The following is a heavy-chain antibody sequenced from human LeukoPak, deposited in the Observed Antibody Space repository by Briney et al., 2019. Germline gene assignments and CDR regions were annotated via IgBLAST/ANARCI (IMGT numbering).Heavy chain of an antibody. D-gene: IGHD3-22*01. CDR3: ARDRYYYDSSGYTLDY. Sequence: ASVKVSCKASGYTFTSNGISWVRQAPGQELEWMGWISAYNGNTDYAQKFQGRVTMTTDTSTRTAYMEVRSLRSDDTAVYYCARDRYYYDSSGYTLDYWGQGTLVTVSS. J-gene: IGHJ4*02. CDR1: GYTFTSNG. CDR2: ISAYNGNT. V-gene: IGHV1-18*01.